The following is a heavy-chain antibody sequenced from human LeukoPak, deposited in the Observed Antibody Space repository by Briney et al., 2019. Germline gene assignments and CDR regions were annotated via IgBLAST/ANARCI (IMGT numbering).Heavy chain of an antibody. V-gene: IGHV3-33*01. CDR1: GITFRNYG. D-gene: IGHD2-15*01. Sequence: GRSLRLSCAASGITFRNYGMHWVRQAPGKGPEWVAVIWYDGSNKDYADSVKGRFTVSRNNSRNTLFLQMNSLRVEDTAVYYCATDRATQYFDYWGQGTLVSVPS. J-gene: IGHJ4*02. CDR2: IWYDGSNK. CDR3: ATDRATQYFDY.